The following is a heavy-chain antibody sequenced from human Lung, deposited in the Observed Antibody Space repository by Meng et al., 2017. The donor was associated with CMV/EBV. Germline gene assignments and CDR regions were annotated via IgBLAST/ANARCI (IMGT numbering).Heavy chain of an antibody. CDR2: IGTVGDT. CDR1: GFTFSTYD. Sequence: GGSXRLSCTASGFTFSTYDFHRVRQPTGKGLEWVSSIGTVGDTYSIGSVKGRFIISREDAKNSVYLQINGLRDGDTGLYYCARSRSPTHFDDWGQGALVTVSS. J-gene: IGHJ4*02. CDR3: ARSRSPTHFDD. V-gene: IGHV3-13*01.